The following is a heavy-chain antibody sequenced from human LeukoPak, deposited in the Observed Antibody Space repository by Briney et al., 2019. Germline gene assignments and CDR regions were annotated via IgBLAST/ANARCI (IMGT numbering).Heavy chain of an antibody. Sequence: SETLSPTSTVSGGSISSSSYYWGWIRQPPGMGLEWIGSIYYSGSTYYNPSLKSRVTISVDTSKNQFSLKLSSVTAADTVRYYCARDAISSIAAHNWFDPWGQGTLVTVSS. V-gene: IGHV4-39*07. J-gene: IGHJ5*02. CDR2: IYYSGST. CDR1: GGSISSSSYY. CDR3: ARDAISSIAAHNWFDP. D-gene: IGHD6-6*01.